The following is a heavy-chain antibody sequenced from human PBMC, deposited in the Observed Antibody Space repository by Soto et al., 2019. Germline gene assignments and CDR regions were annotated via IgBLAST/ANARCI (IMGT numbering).Heavy chain of an antibody. J-gene: IGHJ4*02. D-gene: IGHD6-13*01. CDR2: MTHTGNT. CDR3: ARDRHAGITHYFDH. V-gene: IGHV4-59*02. Sequence: PSETLSLTCFVSGGSVTSYHWSWIRQLPGKGLEWIAYMTHTGNTNYNPSLKSRVTISLDTSKNQFSLKLTSMTAADTAVYYCARDRHAGITHYFDHWGQGTLVTVSS. CDR1: GGSVTSYH.